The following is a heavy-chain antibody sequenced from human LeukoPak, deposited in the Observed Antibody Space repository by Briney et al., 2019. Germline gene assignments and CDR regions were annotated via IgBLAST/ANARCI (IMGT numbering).Heavy chain of an antibody. CDR1: GGSISSGGYY. CDR2: IYYSGST. CDR3: ARYDILTGYYTDY. Sequence: PSETLSLTCTVSGGSISSGGYYWSWIRQHPGKGLEWIGYIYYSGSTYYNPSLKSRVTISVDTPKNQFSLKLSSVTAADTAVYYCARYDILTGYYTDYWGQGTLVTVSS. V-gene: IGHV4-31*03. J-gene: IGHJ4*02. D-gene: IGHD3-9*01.